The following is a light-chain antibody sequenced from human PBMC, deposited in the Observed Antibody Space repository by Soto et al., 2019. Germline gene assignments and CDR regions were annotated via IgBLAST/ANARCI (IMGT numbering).Light chain of an antibody. CDR2: DVS. CDR1: SSDVGGYNY. Sequence: QLVLTQPASVSASPGQSLTISCTGTSSDVGGYNYVSWYQQHPGKAPKLMIFDVSSRPSGVSNRFSGSKSGNTASLTISGLQAEDEADYYCSSYTSSDTLVFGTGTKLTVL. CDR3: SSYTSSDTLV. V-gene: IGLV2-14*01. J-gene: IGLJ1*01.